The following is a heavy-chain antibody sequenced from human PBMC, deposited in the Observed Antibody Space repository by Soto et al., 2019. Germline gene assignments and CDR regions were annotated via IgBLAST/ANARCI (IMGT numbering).Heavy chain of an antibody. CDR1: GYSFATYW. Sequence: PGESLKISCEGSGYSFATYWIAWVRQMPGKGLEWMGIIFPADSDTRYGPSFQGQVTISADKSIGTAYLQWSSLRASDTAMYYCARQYADTSMGGYYYYGLDVWGQGTTVTVSS. CDR3: ARQYADTSMGGYYYYGLDV. V-gene: IGHV5-51*01. D-gene: IGHD5-18*01. CDR2: IFPADSDT. J-gene: IGHJ6*02.